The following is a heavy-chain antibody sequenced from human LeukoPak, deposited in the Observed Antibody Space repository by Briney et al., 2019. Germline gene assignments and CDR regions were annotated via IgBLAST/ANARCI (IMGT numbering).Heavy chain of an antibody. Sequence: GGSLRLSCAASGFTFSDYWMHWVRQAPGKGLVWVSRVNGDGISTIYADSVKGRFTISRDNSKNMLYLQMNNLRADDTAVYYCANLYGDYGPYWGQGALVTVSS. J-gene: IGHJ4*02. CDR2: VNGDGIST. CDR1: GFTFSDYW. CDR3: ANLYGDYGPY. V-gene: IGHV3-74*01. D-gene: IGHD4-17*01.